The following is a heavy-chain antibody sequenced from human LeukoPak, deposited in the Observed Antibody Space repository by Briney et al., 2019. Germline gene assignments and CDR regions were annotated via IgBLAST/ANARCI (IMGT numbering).Heavy chain of an antibody. CDR3: ARGLRSACSSTSCREGYSYAHFDY. CDR1: GGSISSGGYY. CDR2: IYYSGST. Sequence: SETLSLTCTVSGGSISSGGYYWSWIRQHPGKGLEWIGYIYYSGSTYYNPSLKSRVTISVDTSKNQFSLKLSSVTAADTAVYYCARGLRSACSSTSCREGYSYAHFDYWGQGTLVTVSS. J-gene: IGHJ4*02. D-gene: IGHD2-2*01. V-gene: IGHV4-31*03.